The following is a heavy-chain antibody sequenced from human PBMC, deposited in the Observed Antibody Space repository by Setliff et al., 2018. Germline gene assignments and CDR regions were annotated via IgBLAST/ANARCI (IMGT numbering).Heavy chain of an antibody. Sequence: PGGSLRLSCAASGFTFSSYWMHWVRQAPEKGLVWVSRINSDESSTSYADSVKGRFTISRDNAKNTLYLQMNSLRAEDTAVYYCARVSSSGSYYLAMPAAFDIWGQGTMVTVS. CDR2: INSDESST. D-gene: IGHD1-26*01. J-gene: IGHJ3*02. V-gene: IGHV3-74*01. CDR1: GFTFSSYW. CDR3: ARVSSSGSYYLAMPAAFDI.